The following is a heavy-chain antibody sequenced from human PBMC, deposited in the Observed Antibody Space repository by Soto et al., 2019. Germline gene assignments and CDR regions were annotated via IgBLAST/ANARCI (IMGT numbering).Heavy chain of an antibody. CDR3: ARSRCTHGVCYSLSPGLDV. D-gene: IGHD2-8*01. CDR1: GGTFSSDA. V-gene: IGHV1-69*13. CDR2: IITIFNTA. Sequence: ASVKVSCKASGGTFSSDAISWVRQAPGHGLEWMGGIITIFNTANYAQMFHGRVTITADESTSTAYMELSSLRSEDTAVYYCARSRCTHGVCYSLSPGLDVWGPGTTVPVYS. J-gene: IGHJ6*02.